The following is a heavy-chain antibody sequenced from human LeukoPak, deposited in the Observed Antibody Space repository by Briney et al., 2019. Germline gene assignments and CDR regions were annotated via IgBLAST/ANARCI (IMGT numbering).Heavy chain of an antibody. V-gene: IGHV4-59*08. CDR1: GGSISSYY. Sequence: SETLSLTYTVSGGSISSYYWSWIRQPPGKGLEWIGYIYYSGSTNYNPSLKSRVTISVDTSKNQFSLKLSSVTAADTAVYYCARQDRYCSGGSCYPAFDYWGQGTLVTVSS. D-gene: IGHD2-15*01. J-gene: IGHJ4*02. CDR2: IYYSGST. CDR3: ARQDRYCSGGSCYPAFDY.